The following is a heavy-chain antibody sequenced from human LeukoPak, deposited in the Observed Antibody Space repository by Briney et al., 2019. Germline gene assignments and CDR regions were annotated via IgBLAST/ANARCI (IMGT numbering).Heavy chain of an antibody. J-gene: IGHJ6*02. CDR3: ATQEAGSGAPDYYYYGMDV. Sequence: GASVKVSCKASGYTFTSYGISWVRQAPGQGLEWMGWISAYNGNTNYAQKLQGRVTMTTDTSTSTAYMELRSLRSDDTAVYYCATQEAGSGAPDYYYYGMDVWGQGTTVTVSS. CDR2: ISAYNGNT. D-gene: IGHD3-10*01. V-gene: IGHV1-18*01. CDR1: GYTFTSYG.